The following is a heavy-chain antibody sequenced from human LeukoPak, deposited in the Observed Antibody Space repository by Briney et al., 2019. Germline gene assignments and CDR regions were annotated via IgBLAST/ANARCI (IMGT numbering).Heavy chain of an antibody. CDR2: IGTASDT. J-gene: IGHJ6*03. V-gene: IGHV3-13*01. CDR1: GFTFSSFD. D-gene: IGHD1-1*01. CDR3: ARGPPRGKYYYMDV. Sequence: GGSLRLSCAASGFTFSSFDMHWVRQPTGRGLEWVSTIGTASDTYYPGSVEGRFTLSRDNTKNSLYLQMDSLTAGDTAVYYCARGPPRGKYYYMDVWGKGTTVTVSS.